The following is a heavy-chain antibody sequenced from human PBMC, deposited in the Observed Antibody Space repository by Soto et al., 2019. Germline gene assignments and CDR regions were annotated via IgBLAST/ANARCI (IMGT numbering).Heavy chain of an antibody. CDR2: ISGSGGST. D-gene: IGHD6-13*01. CDR3: AKFTLSNTWSLYYGMDV. V-gene: IGHV3-23*01. Sequence: PGGSLRLSCAASGFTFSSYSMSWVRQAPGKGLEWVSGISGSGGSTYYADSVKGRFTISRDNSKNTLYLKMNTLRAEDTAVYFCAKFTLSNTWSLYYGMDVWGQGTTVTVSS. CDR1: GFTFSSYS. J-gene: IGHJ6*02.